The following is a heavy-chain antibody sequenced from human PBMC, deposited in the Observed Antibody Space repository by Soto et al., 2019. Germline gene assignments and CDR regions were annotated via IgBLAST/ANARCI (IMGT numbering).Heavy chain of an antibody. J-gene: IGHJ3*02. V-gene: IGHV3-23*04. D-gene: IGHD3-22*01. CDR1: GFTFSSYA. CDR3: AKGGLGYYDSSGYYYGAGAFDI. Sequence: EVQLVESGGGLVQPGGSLRLSCAASGFTFSSYAMSWVRQAPGKGLEWVSAISGSGGSTYYADSVKGRFTISRDNSKNTLYLQMNSLRAEDTAVYYCAKGGLGYYDSSGYYYGAGAFDIWGQGTMVTVSS. CDR2: ISGSGGST.